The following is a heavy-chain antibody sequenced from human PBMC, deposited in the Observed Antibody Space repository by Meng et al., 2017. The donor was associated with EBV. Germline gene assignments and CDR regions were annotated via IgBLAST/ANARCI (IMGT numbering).Heavy chain of an antibody. CDR3: ASESGRGYTPDY. D-gene: IGHD3-10*01. J-gene: IGHJ4*02. V-gene: IGHV1-69*01. CDR2: FLPRLGAP. Sequence: QWQLGHVAAELKKPGSSLKVSFKTSGGPLRYYAISWVRQAPGQGLEWLGGFLPRLGAPNYAQKFHGRVKITADESTSTHYMDLSSLRSEDTAIYYCASESGRGYTPDYWGQGTLVTVSS. CDR1: GGPLRYYA.